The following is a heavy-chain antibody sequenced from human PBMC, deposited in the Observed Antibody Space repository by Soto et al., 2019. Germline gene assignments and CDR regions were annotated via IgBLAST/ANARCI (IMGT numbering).Heavy chain of an antibody. CDR2: IYYTGRT. J-gene: IGHJ5*02. CDR1: GGSLKSGGYY. V-gene: IGHV4-31*02. D-gene: IGHD2-2*01. CDR3: ARDVTSNHNSFDL. Sequence: QVQLQESGPGLVKPSQTLSLTCTVSGGSLKSGGYYCSWIRKHPGRGLEWIGYIYYTGRTYYNPSLESRATFSVDTSKNQFSLKLSSVTAAYTAGYYCARDVTSNHNSFDLWGHGTLVTVSS.